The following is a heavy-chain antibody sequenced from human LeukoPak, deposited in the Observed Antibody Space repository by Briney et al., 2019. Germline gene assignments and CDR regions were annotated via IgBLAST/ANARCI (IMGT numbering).Heavy chain of an antibody. J-gene: IGHJ4*02. Sequence: SETLSLTCTASGGSVSSNNYQWNWIRQPPGKGLEWIGDIYHSGSTNYNPSLKSRVTISVDTSKNQFSLKLSSVTAADTAVYYCARRLVGQTFDYWGQGTLVTVSS. CDR3: ARRLVGQTFDY. CDR2: IYHSGST. D-gene: IGHD3-10*01. CDR1: GGSVSSNNYQ. V-gene: IGHV4-61*01.